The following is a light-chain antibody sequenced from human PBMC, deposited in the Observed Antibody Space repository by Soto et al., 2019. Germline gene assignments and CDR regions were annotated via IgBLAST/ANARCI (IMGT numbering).Light chain of an antibody. Sequence: DTHITQSPSTLSASVGDRVTITCRARQGISNFLAWYQQKPGKAPKLLIYAASTLQSGVPSRFSGSGSGTEFTLTISSLQSEDFAVYYCQQYNNWPPITFGQGTRLEIK. V-gene: IGKV1-9*01. J-gene: IGKJ5*01. CDR3: QQYNNWPPIT. CDR1: QGISNF. CDR2: AAS.